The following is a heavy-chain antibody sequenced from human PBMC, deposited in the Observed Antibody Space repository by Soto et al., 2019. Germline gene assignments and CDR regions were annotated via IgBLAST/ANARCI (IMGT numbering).Heavy chain of an antibody. CDR1: GFTFSNAW. CDR2: IKSKTDGGTT. V-gene: IGHV3-15*07. CDR3: TADWFYRGGDCHFDY. J-gene: IGHJ4*02. D-gene: IGHD2-21*02. Sequence: EVQLVESGGGLVKPVGSRRLSCAASGFTFSNAWMNWVRQAPGKGREWVGRIKSKTDGGTTDYAAPVKGRFTISRDDSKKTLYQQMNSLKTEDTAVYYCTADWFYRGGDCHFDYWGQGTLVTVSS.